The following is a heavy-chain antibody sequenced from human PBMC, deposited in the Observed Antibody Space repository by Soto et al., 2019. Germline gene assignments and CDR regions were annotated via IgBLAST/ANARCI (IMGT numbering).Heavy chain of an antibody. Sequence: ASVKVSCKASGYTFTSYGISWVRQAPGQGLEWMGWISAYNGNTNYAQKLQGRVTMTTDTSTSTAYMELRSLRSDDTAVYYCARDRGKSSITGGYYYYYGMDVWGQGTTVTVSS. J-gene: IGHJ6*02. CDR2: ISAYNGNT. CDR3: ARDRGKSSITGGYYYYYGMDV. D-gene: IGHD6-6*01. V-gene: IGHV1-18*01. CDR1: GYTFTSYG.